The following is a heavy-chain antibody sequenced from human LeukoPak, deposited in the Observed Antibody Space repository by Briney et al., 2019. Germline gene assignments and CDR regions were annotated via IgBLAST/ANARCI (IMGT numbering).Heavy chain of an antibody. J-gene: IGHJ4*02. Sequence: SETLSLTCTVSGASISSGGYFWSWIRQPPGKGLEWIGYIFRSGSTYYNPSLMSRVTISIDGSKNQFSLKLSSVTAADTAVYYCARLYDSSGNHDYWGQGTLVTVSS. D-gene: IGHD3-22*01. V-gene: IGHV4-30-2*01. CDR3: ARLYDSSGNHDY. CDR2: IFRSGST. CDR1: GASISSGGYF.